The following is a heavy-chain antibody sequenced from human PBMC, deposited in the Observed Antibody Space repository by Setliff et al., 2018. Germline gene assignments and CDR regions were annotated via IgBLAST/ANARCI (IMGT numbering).Heavy chain of an antibody. D-gene: IGHD3-10*01. J-gene: IGHJ4*02. Sequence: TSETLSLTCTVSGDSITSGSYYWSWIRQPAGKGLEWIGQIYTRGSTNENPSLKSRVTISVDTSKNQVSLRLTSVTAADTAIYYCAKATGFGELFIWGQGTVVTVS. CDR1: GDSITSGSYY. V-gene: IGHV4-61*09. CDR3: AKATGFGELFI. CDR2: IYTRGST.